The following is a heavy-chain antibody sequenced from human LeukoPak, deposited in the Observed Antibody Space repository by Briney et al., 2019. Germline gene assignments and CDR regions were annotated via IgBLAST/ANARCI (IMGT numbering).Heavy chain of an antibody. CDR3: AKDADDSGDYVGIDC. CDR2: ISWNRNTI. D-gene: IGHD4-17*01. J-gene: IGHJ4*02. V-gene: IGHV3-9*01. CDR1: GFTFNDYA. Sequence: GGSLRLSCTTSGFTFNDYAMHWVRQAPGKGLEWVAGISWNRNTIGYADSLRGRFTIFRDDESSLYLQINSLRPEDTAIYYCAKDADDSGDYVGIDCWGQGILVTVSS.